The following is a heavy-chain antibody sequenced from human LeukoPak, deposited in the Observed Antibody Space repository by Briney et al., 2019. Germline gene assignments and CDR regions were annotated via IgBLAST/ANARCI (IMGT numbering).Heavy chain of an antibody. J-gene: IGHJ4*02. CDR3: ARDLRSA. V-gene: IGHV3-21*01. D-gene: IGHD4-17*01. Sequence: PGGSLRLSCAASGLSFGSYSMNWVRQAPGKGLEWVSSISSSSNYIYYADSLKGRFTISRDNAKNSLYLQMNSLRAEDTAVYYCARDLRSAWGQGTLVTASS. CDR2: ISSSSNYI. CDR1: GLSFGSYS.